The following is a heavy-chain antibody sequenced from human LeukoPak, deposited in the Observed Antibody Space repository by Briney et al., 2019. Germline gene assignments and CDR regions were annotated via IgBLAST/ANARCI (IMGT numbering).Heavy chain of an antibody. J-gene: IGHJ3*02. D-gene: IGHD2-2*01. CDR3: ARGEDAVGDAFDI. CDR1: GGTFSSYA. CDR2: IIPIFGTA. V-gene: IGHV1-69*01. Sequence: ASVKVSCKASGGTFSSYAISWVRQAPGQGLEWMGGIIPIFGTANYAQKFQGRVTITADESTSTAYMELRSLRSDDTAVYYCARGEDAVGDAFDIWGQGTMVTVSS.